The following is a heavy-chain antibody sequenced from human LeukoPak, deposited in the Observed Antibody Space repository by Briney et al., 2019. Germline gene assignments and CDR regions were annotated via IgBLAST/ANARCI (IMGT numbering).Heavy chain of an antibody. CDR3: ARVREYYGSGGWFDP. J-gene: IGHJ5*02. V-gene: IGHV1-2*02. CDR2: INPDSGGT. D-gene: IGHD3-10*01. CDR1: GYTFTGYY. Sequence: GASVKVSCKASGYTFTGYYMHWVRQAPGQGLEWMGWINPDSGGTNYAQKFQGRVTMTRDTSISTACMELSRLRSDDTAVYYCARVREYYGSGGWFDPWGQGTLVTVPS.